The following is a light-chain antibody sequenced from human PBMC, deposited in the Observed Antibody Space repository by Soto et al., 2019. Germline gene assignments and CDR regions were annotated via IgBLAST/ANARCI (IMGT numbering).Light chain of an antibody. CDR1: SSDIGGYNY. CDR3: SLYTTSSTVA. CDR2: EVS. Sequence: ALTQSASVSGSPGQSITISCTGTSSDIGGYNYVSWYQQHPDKAPKLMIFEVSNRPSGVSNRFSGSKSGNTASLTISGLLSEDEADHYCSLYTTSSTVAFGGGTKVTVL. J-gene: IGLJ2*01. V-gene: IGLV2-14*01.